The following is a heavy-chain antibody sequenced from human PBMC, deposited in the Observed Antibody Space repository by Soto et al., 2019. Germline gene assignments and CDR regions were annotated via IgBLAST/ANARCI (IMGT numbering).Heavy chain of an antibody. D-gene: IGHD4-17*01. Sequence: EVQLLESGGGLVQPGGSLRLSCAASGFTFSNYAMAWVRQAPGKGLEWVSSVSGSGGNTFYADSVKGRFTISRDNSKNTLYLRMNSLRAEDTAVYYCAKNSENYDDSKSDYCGQGTLVTVSS. CDR1: GFTFSNYA. V-gene: IGHV3-23*01. J-gene: IGHJ4*02. CDR3: AKNSENYDDSKSDY. CDR2: VSGSGGNT.